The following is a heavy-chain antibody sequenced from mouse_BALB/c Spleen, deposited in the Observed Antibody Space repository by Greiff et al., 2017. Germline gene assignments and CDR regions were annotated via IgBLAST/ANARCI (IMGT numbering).Heavy chain of an antibody. CDR2: IYPGDGDT. D-gene: IGHD2-4*01. J-gene: IGHJ2*01. V-gene: IGHV1-80*01. Sequence: QVQLQQSGAELVRPGSSVKISCKASGYAFSSYWMNWVKQRPGQGLEWIGQIYPGDGDTNYNGKFKGKATLTADKSSSTAYMQLSSLTSEDSAVYFCARSEAPSMITRGFDYWGQGTTLTVAS. CDR1: GYAFSSYW. CDR3: ARSEAPSMITRGFDY.